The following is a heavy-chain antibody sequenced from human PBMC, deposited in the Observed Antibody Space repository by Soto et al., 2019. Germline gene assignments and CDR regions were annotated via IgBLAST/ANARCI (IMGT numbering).Heavy chain of an antibody. Sequence: QITMKESGPTLVKPTQTLTLTCTFSGFSLSSTRMAVGWISQPPGKALEWLALIYWDDDKRYSPFLKSRLTITKDTSKNQVVLTMSNIDPVDTARYYCAHIVMAGLGYYFDYWGQGTLVTVSS. CDR1: GFSLSSTRMA. CDR2: IYWDDDK. CDR3: AHIVMAGLGYYFDY. J-gene: IGHJ4*02. D-gene: IGHD6-19*01. V-gene: IGHV2-5*02.